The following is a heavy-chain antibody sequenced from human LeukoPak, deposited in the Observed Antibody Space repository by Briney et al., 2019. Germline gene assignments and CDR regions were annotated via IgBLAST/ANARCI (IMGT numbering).Heavy chain of an antibody. Sequence: PSETLSLTCAVYGGSFSGYYWSWIRQPPGKGLEWIGEINHSGSTNYNPSLKSRVTISVDTSKNQFSLKLSSVTAADTAVYYCAREDGIAAADDYYYGMDVWGQGTTVTVSS. V-gene: IGHV4-34*01. CDR2: INHSGST. D-gene: IGHD6-13*01. CDR3: AREDGIAAADDYYYGMDV. CDR1: GGSFSGYY. J-gene: IGHJ6*02.